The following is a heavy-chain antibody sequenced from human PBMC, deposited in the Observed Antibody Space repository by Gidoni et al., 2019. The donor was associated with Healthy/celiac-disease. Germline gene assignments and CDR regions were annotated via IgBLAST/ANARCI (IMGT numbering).Heavy chain of an antibody. D-gene: IGHD2-15*01. Sequence: QVQLQQWGAGLLKPSETLSLTCAVYGGSFSGYYWSWIRQPPGKGLEWIGEINHSGSTNYNPSLKSRVTISVDTSKNQFSLKLSSVTAADTAVYYCARRGGYCSGGSCQSYYYGMDVWGQGTTVTVSS. CDR2: INHSGST. V-gene: IGHV4-34*01. J-gene: IGHJ6*02. CDR1: GGSFSGYY. CDR3: ARRGGYCSGGSCQSYYYGMDV.